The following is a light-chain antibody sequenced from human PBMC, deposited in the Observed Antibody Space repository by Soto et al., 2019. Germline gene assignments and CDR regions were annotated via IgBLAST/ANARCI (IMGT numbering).Light chain of an antibody. CDR1: QSVGSD. CDR2: GAS. V-gene: IGKV3-15*01. Sequence: EIVMTQSPATLSVSPGERATLSCWASQSVGSDVAWYQQRPDQAPRLLIYGASTRATGVPVRFSGSGSGTDLTLTISSLQSEDFAVYYCQQYYNWPPWTFGQGTKVEIK. CDR3: QQYYNWPPWT. J-gene: IGKJ1*01.